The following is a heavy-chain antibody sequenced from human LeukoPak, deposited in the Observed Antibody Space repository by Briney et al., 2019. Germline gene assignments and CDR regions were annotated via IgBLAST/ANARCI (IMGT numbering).Heavy chain of an antibody. CDR1: GGSISSGGYS. V-gene: IGHV4-30-2*01. J-gene: IGHJ6*02. Sequence: SETLSVTCAVSGGSISSGGYSWSWIRQPPGKGLEWIGYIYHSGSTYYNPSLKSRVTISVDRSKNQFSLKLSSVTAADTAVYYCARVSNADYGMDVWGQGTTVTVSS. CDR2: IYHSGST. CDR3: ARVSNADYGMDV.